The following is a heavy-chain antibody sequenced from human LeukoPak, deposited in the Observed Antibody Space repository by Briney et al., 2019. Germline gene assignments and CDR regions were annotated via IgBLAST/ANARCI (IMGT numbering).Heavy chain of an antibody. J-gene: IGHJ4*02. V-gene: IGHV4-30-4*01. Sequence: PSETLSLTCTVSGGSISSGDYYWSWIRLPPGKGLEWIGYIYYSGSTYYNPSLKSRVTISVDTSKNQFSLKLSSVTAADTAVYYCARNYYDSSGYPALRYWGQGTLVTVSS. D-gene: IGHD3-22*01. CDR1: GGSISSGDYY. CDR3: ARNYYDSSGYPALRY. CDR2: IYYSGST.